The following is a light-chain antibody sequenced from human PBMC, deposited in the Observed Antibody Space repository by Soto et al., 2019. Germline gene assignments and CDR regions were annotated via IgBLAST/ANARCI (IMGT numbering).Light chain of an antibody. Sequence: DIQMTQYQSSLSASVGDRVTITCRASQSISSYLNWYQQKPGKAPKLLIYAASSLQSGVPSRFSGSGSGTDFTLTISSLQPEDFATYYCQQSYSTLWTFGQGTNVDVK. CDR2: AAS. V-gene: IGKV1-39*01. CDR1: QSISSY. CDR3: QQSYSTLWT. J-gene: IGKJ1*01.